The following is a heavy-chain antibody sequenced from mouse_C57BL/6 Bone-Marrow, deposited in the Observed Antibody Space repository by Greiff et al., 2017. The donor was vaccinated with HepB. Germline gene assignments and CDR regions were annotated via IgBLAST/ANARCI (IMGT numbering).Heavy chain of an antibody. CDR2: ISSGGSYT. J-gene: IGHJ1*03. V-gene: IGHV5-6*02. CDR3: ARRGLLRYGWYFDV. Sequence: EVKLMESGGDLVKPGGSLKLSCAASGFTFSSYGMSWVRQTPDKRLEWVATISSGGSYTYYPDSVKGRFTIYRDNAKNTLYLQMSSLKSEDTAMYYCARRGLLRYGWYFDVWGTGTTVTVSS. D-gene: IGHD1-1*01. CDR1: GFTFSSYG.